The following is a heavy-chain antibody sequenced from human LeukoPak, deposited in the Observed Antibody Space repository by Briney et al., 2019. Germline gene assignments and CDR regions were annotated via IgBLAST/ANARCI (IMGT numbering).Heavy chain of an antibody. CDR3: ARHPNKRFLEWLLYFDY. CDR2: IYYSGST. D-gene: IGHD3-3*01. Sequence: SETLSLTCTVPGGSISSSSYYWGWIRQPPGKGLEWIGSIYYSGSTYYNPSLKSRVTISVDTSKNQFSLKLSSVTAADTAVYYCARHPNKRFLEWLLYFDYWGQGTLVTVSS. J-gene: IGHJ4*02. V-gene: IGHV4-39*01. CDR1: GGSISSSSYY.